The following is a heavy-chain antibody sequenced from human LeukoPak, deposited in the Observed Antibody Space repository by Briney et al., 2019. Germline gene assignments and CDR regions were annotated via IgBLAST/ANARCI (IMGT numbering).Heavy chain of an antibody. CDR3: ARAQSRTGTYFLWDY. D-gene: IGHD2/OR15-2a*01. J-gene: IGHJ4*02. Sequence: GGSLRLSCAASGFTFSSYWMHWVRQAPGKGLVWVSRINSDGSSTSYADSVKGRFTISRDNAKNTLYLQMNSLRAEDTAVYYCARAQSRTGTYFLWDYWGQGTLVTVSS. CDR1: GFTFSSYW. V-gene: IGHV3-74*01. CDR2: INSDGSST.